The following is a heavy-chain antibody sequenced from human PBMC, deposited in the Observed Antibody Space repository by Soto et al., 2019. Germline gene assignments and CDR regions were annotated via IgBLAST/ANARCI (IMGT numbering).Heavy chain of an antibody. CDR2: ISGSGGST. CDR1: GFTFSSYA. CDR3: ARDLSWGGSCCQTFTGLLDY. V-gene: IGHV3-23*01. J-gene: IGHJ4*02. Sequence: PGGSLRLSCAASGFTFSSYAMSWVRQAPGKGLEWVSAISGSGGSTYYADSVKGRFTISRDNSKNTLYLQMNSLRAEDTAVYYCARDLSWGGSCCQTFTGLLDYWGQGTLVTVS. D-gene: IGHD2-15*01.